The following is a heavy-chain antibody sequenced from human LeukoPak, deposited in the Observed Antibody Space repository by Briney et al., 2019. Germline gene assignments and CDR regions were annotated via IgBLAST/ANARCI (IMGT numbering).Heavy chain of an antibody. CDR3: ARARTMVRGVIIKPYYGMDV. CDR1: GGSFSGYY. Sequence: PSETLSLTCAVYGGSFSGYYWSWIRQPPGKGPEWIGEINHSGSTNYNPSLKSRVTISVDTSKNQFSLKLSSVTAADTAVYYCARARTMVRGVIIKPYYGMDVWGKGTTVTVSS. V-gene: IGHV4-34*01. J-gene: IGHJ6*04. CDR2: INHSGST. D-gene: IGHD3-10*01.